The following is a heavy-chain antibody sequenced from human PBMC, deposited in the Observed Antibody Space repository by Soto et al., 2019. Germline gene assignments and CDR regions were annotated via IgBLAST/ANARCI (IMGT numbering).Heavy chain of an antibody. V-gene: IGHV4-31*03. Sequence: SETLSLACTVSGGSISGGGYYWSWIRQHPGKGLEWIGYIYYSGSTYYNPSLKSRVTISVDTSKNQFSLKLSSVTAADTAVYYCARGPGIMAKIDYWGQGTLVTVSS. CDR3: ARGPGIMAKIDY. CDR1: GGSISGGGYY. CDR2: IYYSGST. J-gene: IGHJ4*02. D-gene: IGHD3-16*01.